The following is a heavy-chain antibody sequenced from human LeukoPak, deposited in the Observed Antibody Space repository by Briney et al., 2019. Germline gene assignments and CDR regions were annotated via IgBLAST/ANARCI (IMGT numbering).Heavy chain of an antibody. CDR2: NSWNSGSI. CDR1: GFTFDDYA. Sequence: GGSLRLSCAASGFTFDDYAMHWVRQAPGKGLEWVSGNSWNSGSIGYADSVKGRFTISRDNAKNSLYLQMNSLRAEDTALYYCAKDIAVDTAMGDWYFDLWGRGTLVTVS. D-gene: IGHD5-18*01. V-gene: IGHV3-9*01. J-gene: IGHJ2*01. CDR3: AKDIAVDTAMGDWYFDL.